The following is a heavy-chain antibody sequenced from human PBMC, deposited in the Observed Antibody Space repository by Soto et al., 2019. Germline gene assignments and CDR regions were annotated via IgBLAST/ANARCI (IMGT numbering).Heavy chain of an antibody. CDR1: GGTFSSYT. J-gene: IGHJ4*02. V-gene: IGHV1-3*01. D-gene: IGHD2-15*01. Sequence: ASVKVSCKASGGTFSSYTISWVRQAPGQGLEWMGWINAGNGNTKYSQKFQGRVTITRDTSASTAYMELSSLRSEDTAVYYCARDLGGWHDYWGQGTLVTVSS. CDR2: INAGNGNT. CDR3: ARDLGGWHDY.